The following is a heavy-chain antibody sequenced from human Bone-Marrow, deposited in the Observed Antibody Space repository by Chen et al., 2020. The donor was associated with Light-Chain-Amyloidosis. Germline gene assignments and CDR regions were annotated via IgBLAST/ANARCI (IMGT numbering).Heavy chain of an antibody. Sequence: WIGWVRQMPGKGLEWMGVIYPDDSDARYSPSFEGQVTISADKSITTAYLQWRSLKASDTAMNYCARRRDGYNFDYWGQGTLVTVSS. V-gene: IGHV5-51*01. J-gene: IGHJ4*02. D-gene: IGHD5-12*01. CDR1: W. CDR3: ARRRDGYNFDY. CDR2: IYPDDSDA.